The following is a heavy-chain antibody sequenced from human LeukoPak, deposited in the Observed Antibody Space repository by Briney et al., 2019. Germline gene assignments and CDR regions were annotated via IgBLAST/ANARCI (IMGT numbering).Heavy chain of an antibody. J-gene: IGHJ6*03. CDR3: ARGGPRPYYYYYMDV. CDR1: GYTFTGYY. V-gene: IGHV1-2*06. D-gene: IGHD3-10*01. CDR2: INPNSGGT. Sequence: GASVKVSCKAAGYTFTGYYMHWVRQAPGQGLEWMGRINPNSGGTNYAQKFQGRVTMTRYTSISTAYMELRRLRSDDTAVYYCARGGPRPYYYYYMDVWGKGTTVTVSS.